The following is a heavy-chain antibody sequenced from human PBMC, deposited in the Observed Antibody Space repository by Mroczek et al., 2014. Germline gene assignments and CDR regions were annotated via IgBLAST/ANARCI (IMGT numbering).Heavy chain of an antibody. CDR1: GFSLSNARMG. J-gene: IGHJ3*02. D-gene: IGHD6-19*01. CDR3: ARTTTSSAVAGKDDAFDI. CDR2: IFSNDEK. Sequence: VTLKESGPVLVKPTETLTLTCTVSGFSLSNARMGVSWIRQPPGKALEWLAHIFSNDEKSYSTSLKSRLTISKDTSKSQVVLTMTNMDPVDTATYYCARTTTSSAVAGKDDAFDIWGQGTMVTVSS. V-gene: IGHV2-26*01.